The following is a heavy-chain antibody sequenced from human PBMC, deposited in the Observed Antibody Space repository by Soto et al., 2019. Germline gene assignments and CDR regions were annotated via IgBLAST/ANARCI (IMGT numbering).Heavy chain of an antibody. V-gene: IGHV3-30*18. CDR2: ISYDGSNK. Sequence: GGPLRLSCAASGFTFSSYGMHWVRQAPGKGLEWVAVISYDGSNKYYADSVKGRFTISRDNSKNTLYLQMNSLRAEDTAVYYCAKGGYYDSSGYSSLDYWGQGTLVTVSS. D-gene: IGHD3-22*01. CDR1: GFTFSSYG. CDR3: AKGGYYDSSGYSSLDY. J-gene: IGHJ4*02.